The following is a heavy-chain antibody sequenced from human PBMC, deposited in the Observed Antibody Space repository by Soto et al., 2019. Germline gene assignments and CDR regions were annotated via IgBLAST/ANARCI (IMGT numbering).Heavy chain of an antibody. CDR3: ARDRGYHDAFDI. V-gene: IGHV3-13*01. CDR2: IGTAGDT. CDR1: GFTFSSYD. Sequence: GGSLRLSCAASGFTFSSYDMHWVRQATGKGLEWVSAIGTAGDTYYPGSVKGRFTISRENAKNSLYLQMNSLRAGDTAVYYCARDRGYHDAFDIWGQGTTVTVSS. J-gene: IGHJ3*02. D-gene: IGHD3-10*01.